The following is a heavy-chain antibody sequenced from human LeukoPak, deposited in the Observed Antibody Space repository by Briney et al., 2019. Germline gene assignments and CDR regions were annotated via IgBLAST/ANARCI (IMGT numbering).Heavy chain of an antibody. CDR3: AGQDWLGDRYYFDY. D-gene: IGHD3-9*01. CDR1: GFPFSSYA. Sequence: PGGSLRLSCAASGFPFSSYAMHWVRQAPGKGLEWVAVISYDGSNKYYADSVKGRFTVSRDNARNSVYLQMNSLRAEDTAVYYCAGQDWLGDRYYFDYWGQGSLVTVSS. CDR2: ISYDGSNK. J-gene: IGHJ4*02. V-gene: IGHV3-30*04.